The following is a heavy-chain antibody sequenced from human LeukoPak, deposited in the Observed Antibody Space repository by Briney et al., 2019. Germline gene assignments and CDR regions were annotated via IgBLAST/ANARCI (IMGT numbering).Heavy chain of an antibody. CDR1: GFTFSSYA. D-gene: IGHD5-12*01. J-gene: IGHJ4*02. Sequence: GGSLRLSCAASGFTFSSYAMSWVRQAPGKGLEWVSAISGSGGSTYYADSVKGRFTISRDNAKNSLYLQMNSLRAEDTAVYYCARGGGGYGDYWGQGTLVTVSS. V-gene: IGHV3-23*01. CDR3: ARGGGGYGDY. CDR2: ISGSGGST.